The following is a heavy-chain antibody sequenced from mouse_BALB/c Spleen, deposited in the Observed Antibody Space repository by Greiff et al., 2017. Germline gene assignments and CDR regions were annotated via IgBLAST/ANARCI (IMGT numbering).Heavy chain of an antibody. V-gene: IGHV2-9*02. CDR2: IWAGGST. Sequence: VKLVESGPGLVAPSQSLSITCTVSGFSLTSYGVHWVRQPPGKGLEWLGVIWAGGSTNYNSALMSRLSISKDNSKSQVFLKMNSLQTDDTAMYYCARGGRRRVYAMDYWGQGTSVTVSS. CDR1: GFSLTSYG. CDR3: ARGGRRRVYAMDY. J-gene: IGHJ4*01.